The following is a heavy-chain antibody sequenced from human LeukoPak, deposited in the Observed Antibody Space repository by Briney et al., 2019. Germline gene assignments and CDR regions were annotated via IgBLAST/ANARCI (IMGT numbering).Heavy chain of an antibody. CDR1: GFTFSRYA. Sequence: GGSLRLSCAASGFTFSRYAMHWVRQAPGKGLEWVAVIWYEGTNKYYADSVKGRFTISRDNSKNTLYLQMNSLRAEDTAVYYCARDKSYSSGSYYFDYWGQGTLVTVSS. D-gene: IGHD6-19*01. V-gene: IGHV3-30*19. CDR2: IWYEGTNK. CDR3: ARDKSYSSGSYYFDY. J-gene: IGHJ4*02.